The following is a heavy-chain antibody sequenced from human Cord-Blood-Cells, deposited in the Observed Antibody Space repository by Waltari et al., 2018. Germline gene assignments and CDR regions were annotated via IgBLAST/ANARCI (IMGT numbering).Heavy chain of an antibody. CDR3: ARSSIAARIYFDY. J-gene: IGHJ4*02. D-gene: IGHD6-6*01. CDR1: GGSISSYY. CDR2: IYYSGST. Sequence: QVQLQESGPGLVKPSETLSLTCTVSGGSISSYYWSWIRQPPGKGLEWIGYIYYSGSTNYNPSLKSRVTISVDTSKNQFSLKLSSVTAADTAVYYCARSSIAARIYFDYWGQGTLVTVSS. V-gene: IGHV4-59*01.